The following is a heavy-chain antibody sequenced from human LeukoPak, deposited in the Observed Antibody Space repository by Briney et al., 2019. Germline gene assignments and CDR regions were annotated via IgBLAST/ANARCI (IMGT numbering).Heavy chain of an antibody. V-gene: IGHV3-23*01. Sequence: GGSLRLSCAASGFTFSSYAMSWVRQAPGKGLEWVSAISGSGGSTYYADSVKGRFTISRDNSKNTLYLQMNSLRAEDTAVYYCAKDVISSSWYFYGYWGQGTLVTVSS. J-gene: IGHJ4*02. CDR3: AKDVISSSWYFYGY. CDR2: ISGSGGST. CDR1: GFTFSSYA. D-gene: IGHD6-13*01.